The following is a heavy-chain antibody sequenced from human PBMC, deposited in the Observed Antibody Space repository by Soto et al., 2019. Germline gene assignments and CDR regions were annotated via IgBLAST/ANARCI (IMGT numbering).Heavy chain of an antibody. CDR3: ERIAESGIVHDFDF. CDR1: GYTFTSYA. D-gene: IGHD6-13*01. CDR2: ISAHSGNT. V-gene: IGHV1-18*01. J-gene: IGHJ4*02. Sequence: QVQLVQSEGEVKKPGASVKISCRASGYTFTSYAINWVRQAPGQGLEWMGWISAHSGNTNYAQKVQGRVTMTTDTSTSTDYMELRSLRSDDTAIYYCERIAESGIVHDFDFWGQGTLVTVSS.